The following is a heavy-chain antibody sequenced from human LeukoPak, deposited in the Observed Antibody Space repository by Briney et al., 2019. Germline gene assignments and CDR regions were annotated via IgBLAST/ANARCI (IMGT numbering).Heavy chain of an antibody. D-gene: IGHD5-24*01. V-gene: IGHV4-34*01. CDR1: GGSFSGYY. Sequence: SETLSLTCAVYGGSFSGYYWNYIRQPPGKGLEWIGEINHSGSTNYDPSLKSRVTISVDTSEKQFSLKLNSVTAADTGVYYCASSRRRDGYNSLDSWGQGTLVTVSS. CDR3: ASSRRRDGYNSLDS. CDR2: INHSGST. J-gene: IGHJ4*02.